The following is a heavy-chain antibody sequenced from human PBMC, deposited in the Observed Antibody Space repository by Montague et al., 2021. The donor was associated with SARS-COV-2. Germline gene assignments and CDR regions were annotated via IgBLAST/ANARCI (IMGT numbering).Heavy chain of an antibody. CDR2: TYTRGGT. CDR3: ASSGGYYYYYQGVDV. V-gene: IGHV4-61*02. D-gene: IGHD3-10*01. CDR1: GDSINSGPYF. J-gene: IGHJ6*02. Sequence: TLSLTCSVSGDSINSGPYFWNWIRQPAGKGLEWIGRTYTRGGTHSNPSFKSRVTISVDMSKNQFSLKLNSVTAADTAVYYCASSGGYYYYYQGVDVWGQGTTVTVSS.